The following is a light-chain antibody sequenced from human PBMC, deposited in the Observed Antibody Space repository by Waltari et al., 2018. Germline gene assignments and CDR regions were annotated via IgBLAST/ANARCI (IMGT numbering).Light chain of an antibody. J-gene: IGLJ3*02. Sequence: SSELTQGPDVSVALGQTVKITCQGDSLRTSYASWYQVKPGQAPVLVLFGKEKRPSGIPDRISGYSSGTTSSLTITGAQAEDEADYYCHSRKGRDNQVVFCGGTKLTVL. CDR1: SLRTSY. CDR2: GKE. V-gene: IGLV3-19*01. CDR3: HSRKGRDNQVV.